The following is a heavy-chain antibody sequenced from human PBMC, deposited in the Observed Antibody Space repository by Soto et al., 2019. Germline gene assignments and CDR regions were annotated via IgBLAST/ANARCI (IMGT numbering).Heavy chain of an antibody. Sequence: SETLSLTCDVSGGSIINNYWWAWIRQSPGKGLVWIGSIYHSGTTYYNPSLESRATISVDTSESRFALKLSSVTAADSAIYYCARTDNVGYYPYF. CDR3: ARTDNVGYYPYF. J-gene: IGHJ4*01. V-gene: IGHV4-38-2*01. CDR1: GGSIINNYW. CDR2: IYHSGTT. D-gene: IGHD3-3*01.